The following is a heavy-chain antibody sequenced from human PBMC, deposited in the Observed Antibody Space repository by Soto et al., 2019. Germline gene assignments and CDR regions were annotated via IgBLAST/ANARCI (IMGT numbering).Heavy chain of an antibody. J-gene: IGHJ6*03. CDR3: ARGGDEYSISANYYYYYYMDV. V-gene: IGHV4-59*01. Sequence: SETLSLTCTVSGGSISSYYWSWIRQPPGKGLEWIGYIYYSGSTNYNPSLKSRVTISVDTSKNQFSLKLSSVTAADTAVYYCARGGDEYSISANYYYYYYMDVWGKGTTVTVSS. CDR1: GGSISSYY. D-gene: IGHD6-6*01. CDR2: IYYSGST.